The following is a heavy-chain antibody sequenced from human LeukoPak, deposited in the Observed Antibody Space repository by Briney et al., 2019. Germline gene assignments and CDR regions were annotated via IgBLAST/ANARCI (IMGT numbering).Heavy chain of an antibody. V-gene: IGHV3-23*01. CDR3: ARDPYSGGYGDYYYYYMDL. CDR2: TSSSDAGT. CDR1: GFPLSSYA. J-gene: IGHJ6*03. Sequence: PGGSLRLSCAAFGFPLSSYAMSWVRQAPGKGLEWVSATSSSDAGTYHADSVRGRFTISRDNSKNTLYLQMNSLRVEDAAVYYCARDPYSGGYGDYYYYYMDLWGQGTTVTISS. D-gene: IGHD1-26*01.